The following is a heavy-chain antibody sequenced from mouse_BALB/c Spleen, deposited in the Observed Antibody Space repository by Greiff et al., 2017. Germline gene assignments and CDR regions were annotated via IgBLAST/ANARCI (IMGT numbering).Heavy chain of an antibody. CDR2: ISYDGSN. V-gene: IGHV3-6*02. CDR3: ARDPSYYMDY. CDR1: GYSITSGYY. Sequence: ESGPGLVKPSQSLSLTCSVTGYSITSGYYWNWIRQFPGNKLEWMGYISYDGSNNYNPSLKNRISITRDTSKNQFFLKLNSVTTEDTATYYCARDPSYYMDYWGQGTSVTVSS. J-gene: IGHJ4*01. D-gene: IGHD2-10*01.